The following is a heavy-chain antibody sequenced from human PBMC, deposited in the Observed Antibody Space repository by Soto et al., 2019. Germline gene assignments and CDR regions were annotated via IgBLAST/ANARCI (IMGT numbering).Heavy chain of an antibody. J-gene: IGHJ5*02. CDR1: GYTFTSYA. CDR2: INAGNGNT. V-gene: IGHV1-3*01. CDR3: ARDLVEKSSRWYKSWFDP. D-gene: IGHD6-13*01. Sequence: ASVKVSCKASGYTFTSYAMHWVRQAPGQRLEWMGWINAGNGNTKYSQKFQGRVTITRDTSASTAYMELSSLRSEDTAVYYCARDLVEKSSRWYKSWFDPWGQGTLVTVSS.